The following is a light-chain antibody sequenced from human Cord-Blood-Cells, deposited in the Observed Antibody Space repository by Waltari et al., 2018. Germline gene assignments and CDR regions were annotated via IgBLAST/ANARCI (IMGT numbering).Light chain of an antibody. CDR1: QSVSSSY. Sequence: EIVLTQSPGTLSSSPGERATLPCRTSQSVSSSYLAWYQQKPGQAPRLPIYGASSRATGIPDRFSGSGSGTDFTLTISRLEPEDFAVYYCQQYGSSPRTFGQGTKVEIK. J-gene: IGKJ1*01. CDR2: GAS. CDR3: QQYGSSPRT. V-gene: IGKV3-20*01.